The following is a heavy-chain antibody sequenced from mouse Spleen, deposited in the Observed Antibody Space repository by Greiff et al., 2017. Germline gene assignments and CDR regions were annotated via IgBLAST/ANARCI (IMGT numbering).Heavy chain of an antibody. Sequence: EVQLQQSGPVLVKPGASVKMSCKASGYTFTDYYMNWVKQSHGKSLEWIGVINPYNGGTSYNQKFKGKATLTVDKSSSTAYMELNSLTSEDSAVYYCARDYYYGSSYRFAYWGQGTLVTVSA. V-gene: IGHV1-19*01. D-gene: IGHD1-1*01. J-gene: IGHJ3*01. CDR3: ARDYYYGSSYRFAY. CDR1: GYTFTDYY. CDR2: INPYNGGT.